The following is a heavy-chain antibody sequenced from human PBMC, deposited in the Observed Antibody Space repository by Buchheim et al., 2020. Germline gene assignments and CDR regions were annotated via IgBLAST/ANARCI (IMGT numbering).Heavy chain of an antibody. D-gene: IGHD3/OR15-3a*01. V-gene: IGHV3-33*01. CDR1: GFTFSSYG. J-gene: IGHJ2*01. CDR3: AREEGSSITIFGLHPPGSYFDL. Sequence: QVQLVESGGGVVQPGRSLRLSCAASGFTFSSYGMHWVRQAPGKGLEWVAVIWYDGSNKYYADSVKGRFTISRDNSKNTLYLQMNSLRAEDTAVYYCAREEGSSITIFGLHPPGSYFDLWGRGTL. CDR2: IWYDGSNK.